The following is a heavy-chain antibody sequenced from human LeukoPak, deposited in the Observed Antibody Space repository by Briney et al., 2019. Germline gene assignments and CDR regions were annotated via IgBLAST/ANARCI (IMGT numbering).Heavy chain of an antibody. CDR1: GLTASSTY. V-gene: IGHV3-53*01. CDR2: IYSGGST. Sequence: GGSLRLSCATSGLTASSTYMSWVRQAPGKGLEWVSVIYSGGSTYYADSVKGRFTISRDNSKNTLYLQMNSLRAEDTAVYYCARERVVPAANFDYWGQGTLVTVSS. D-gene: IGHD2-2*01. CDR3: ARERVVPAANFDY. J-gene: IGHJ4*02.